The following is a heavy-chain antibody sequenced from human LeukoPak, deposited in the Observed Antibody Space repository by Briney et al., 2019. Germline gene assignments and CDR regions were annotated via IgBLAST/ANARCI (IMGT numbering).Heavy chain of an antibody. CDR1: GFIFNNFA. CDR3: AKAGSIRFDY. CDR2: VSGSGGNT. V-gene: IGHV3-23*01. D-gene: IGHD1-26*01. Sequence: GGSLRLSCAASGFIFNNFAMSWVRQAPGKGLEWVSGVSGSGGNTYYAGSVKGRFTISRDNSKNTLDLQMNSLRADDTAVYYCAKAGSIRFDYWGQGTLVTVSS. J-gene: IGHJ4*02.